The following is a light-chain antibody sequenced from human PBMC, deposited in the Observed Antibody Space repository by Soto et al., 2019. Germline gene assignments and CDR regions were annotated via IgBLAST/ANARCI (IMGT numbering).Light chain of an antibody. J-gene: IGLJ3*02. CDR1: SSDVGGYDY. CDR3: CSYTAPSTFV. Sequence: QSALTQPASVSGSPGQSITISCTGTSSDVGGYDYVSWYQQHPGKVPKLMIYEVFRRPSGISDRFSVSKSGNTASLTISGLLAEDEADYYCCSYTAPSTFVFGGGTKVTVL. V-gene: IGLV2-14*03. CDR2: EVF.